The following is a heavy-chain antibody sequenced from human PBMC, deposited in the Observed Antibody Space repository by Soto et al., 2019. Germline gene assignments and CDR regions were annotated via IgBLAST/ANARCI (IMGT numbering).Heavy chain of an antibody. V-gene: IGHV1-69*13. CDR3: ARERPITMLRDYGMDV. CDR1: GGTFSSYA. D-gene: IGHD3-10*01. CDR2: IIPIFGTA. J-gene: IGHJ6*02. Sequence: SVKVSCKASGGTFSSYAISGVRQAPGQGLEWMGGIIPIFGTANYAQKFQGRVTITADESTSTAYMELSSLRSEDTAVYYCARERPITMLRDYGMDVWGQGTTVTVSS.